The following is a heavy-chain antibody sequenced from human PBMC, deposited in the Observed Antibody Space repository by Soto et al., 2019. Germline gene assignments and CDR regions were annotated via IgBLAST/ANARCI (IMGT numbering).Heavy chain of an antibody. Sequence: QVQLVESGGGVVQPGRSLRLSCAASGFTFSSYGMHWVRQAPGKGLEWVAVIWYDGSNKYYADSVKGRFTISRDNSKNTLYLQMNSLRAEDTAVYYCARAAWPLDYYGMDVWGQGTTVTVSS. V-gene: IGHV3-33*01. J-gene: IGHJ6*02. CDR3: ARAAWPLDYYGMDV. D-gene: IGHD1-1*01. CDR1: GFTFSSYG. CDR2: IWYDGSNK.